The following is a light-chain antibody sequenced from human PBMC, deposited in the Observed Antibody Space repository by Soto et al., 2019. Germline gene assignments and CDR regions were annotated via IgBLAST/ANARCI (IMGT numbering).Light chain of an antibody. CDR3: QQYNNWHYT. J-gene: IGKJ2*01. V-gene: IGKV3-15*01. CDR2: GAS. Sequence: EIVMTQSPATLSVSPGERATLSCRASQNVTSKLAWYQHKPGQAPRLLIYGASTRATGIPARFSGSGSGTEFTLTISSLQSEDSAVYYCQQYNNWHYTFGQGTKLEIK. CDR1: QNVTSK.